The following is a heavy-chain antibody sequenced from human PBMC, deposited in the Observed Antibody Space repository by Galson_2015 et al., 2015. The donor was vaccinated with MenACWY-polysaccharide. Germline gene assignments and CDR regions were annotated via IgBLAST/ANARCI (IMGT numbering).Heavy chain of an antibody. Sequence: SVKASCKASGYTFTSYGISWVRQAPGQGLEWMGWISAYNGNTNYAQKLQGRVTMTTDTSTSTAYMELRSLRSDDTAVYYCARDPNRYCSSTSCYIQGIPYDYWGQGTLVTVSS. CDR3: ARDPNRYCSSTSCYIQGIPYDY. CDR2: ISAYNGNT. CDR1: GYTFTSYG. V-gene: IGHV1-18*01. J-gene: IGHJ4*02. D-gene: IGHD2-2*02.